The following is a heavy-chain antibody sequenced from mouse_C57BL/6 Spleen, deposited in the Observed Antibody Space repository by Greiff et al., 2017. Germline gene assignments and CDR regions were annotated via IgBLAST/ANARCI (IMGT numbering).Heavy chain of an antibody. Sequence: QVQLQQSGAELARPGASVKLSCKASGYTFTSYGISWVKQRPGQGLEWIGGIDPRSGNTYYNEKFKGKATLTADRSSSTAYMQLRSLTSEDSAVYFCARSGFDYWGQGTTLTVSS. CDR3: ARSGFDY. CDR2: IDPRSGNT. CDR1: GYTFTSYG. V-gene: IGHV1-81*01. J-gene: IGHJ2*01.